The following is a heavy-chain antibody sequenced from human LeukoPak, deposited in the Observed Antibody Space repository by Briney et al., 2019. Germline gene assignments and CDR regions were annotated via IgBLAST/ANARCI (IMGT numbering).Heavy chain of an antibody. CDR2: IIPILGIA. Sequence: SVKVSCKASGGTFSSYAISWVRQAPGQGLEWMGRIIPILGIANYAQKFQGRVTITADKSTSTAYMELRSLRSDDTAVYYCAVNYDILTGYFDYWGQGTLVTVSS. V-gene: IGHV1-69*04. D-gene: IGHD3-9*01. J-gene: IGHJ4*02. CDR3: AVNYDILTGYFDY. CDR1: GGTFSSYA.